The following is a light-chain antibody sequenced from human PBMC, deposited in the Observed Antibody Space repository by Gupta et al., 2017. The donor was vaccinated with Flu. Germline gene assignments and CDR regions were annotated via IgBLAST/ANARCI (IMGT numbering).Light chain of an antibody. CDR3: LQDRLYPRA. Sequence: PSSLSSSVGDRVTSTCRASQDIRNELAWYQQKPGQAPKVLIYVASSLASGVPSRFSGSVFGTDFTLIISILQPEDSATYYCLQDRLYPRAFGPGTKVHVK. V-gene: IGKV1-6*01. CDR2: VAS. J-gene: IGKJ3*01. CDR1: QDIRNE.